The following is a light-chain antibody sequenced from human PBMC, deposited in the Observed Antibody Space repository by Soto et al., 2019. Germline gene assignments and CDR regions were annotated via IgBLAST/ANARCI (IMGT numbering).Light chain of an antibody. J-gene: IGKJ3*01. CDR3: QKYDSASCA. V-gene: IGKV3D-20*01. CDR2: DTS. CDR1: RRVSGGL. Sequence: VLTQSPAPLSLSPWKRATLYCGASRRVSGGLLAWYQQKPGLAPRLILYDTSFRATGIPDRFSGSGSGTDFTLTISRLDPEDFATYYCQKYDSASCAFGPGTKVDIK.